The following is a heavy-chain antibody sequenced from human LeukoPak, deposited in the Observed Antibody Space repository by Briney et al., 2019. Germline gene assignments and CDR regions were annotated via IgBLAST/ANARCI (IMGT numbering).Heavy chain of an antibody. CDR3: ARAGTYYDILTGYSQFDY. J-gene: IGHJ4*02. CDR1: GYTFTSYG. Sequence: GASVKVSCKASGYTFTSYGISWVRQAPGQGLEWMGWISAYNGNTNCAQKLQGRVTMTTDTSTSTAYMELRSLRSDDTAVYYCARAGTYYDILTGYSQFDYWGQGTLVTVSS. CDR2: ISAYNGNT. D-gene: IGHD3-9*01. V-gene: IGHV1-18*01.